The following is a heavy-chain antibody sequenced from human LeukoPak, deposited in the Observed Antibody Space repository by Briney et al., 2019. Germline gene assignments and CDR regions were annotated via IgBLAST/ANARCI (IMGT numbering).Heavy chain of an antibody. D-gene: IGHD6-13*01. V-gene: IGHV4-59*12. CDR3: ARGSRAAAGDNWFDP. CDR1: DGSINSYY. Sequence: PSETLSLTCSVSDGSINSYYWNWIRRPPGKGLEWIGYIYYNGNTNYSPSLKSRVTISVDTSKNQFSLKLSSVTAADTAVYYCARGSRAAAGDNWFDPWGQGTLVTVSS. J-gene: IGHJ5*02. CDR2: IYYNGNT.